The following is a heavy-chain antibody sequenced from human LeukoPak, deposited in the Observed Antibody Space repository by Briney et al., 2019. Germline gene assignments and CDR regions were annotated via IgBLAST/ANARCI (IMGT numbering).Heavy chain of an antibody. J-gene: IGHJ6*02. Sequence: PGGSLRLSCEASALAFSTYCLHWVRRAPGKGLVWVAGISGDGGVTTYADSVKGRFTISRDNSKNTLYLQMNSLRAEDTAVYYCARDKAYGMDLWGQGTTVTVSS. CDR1: ALAFSTYC. V-gene: IGHV3-74*01. CDR2: ISGDGGVT. CDR3: ARDKAYGMDL.